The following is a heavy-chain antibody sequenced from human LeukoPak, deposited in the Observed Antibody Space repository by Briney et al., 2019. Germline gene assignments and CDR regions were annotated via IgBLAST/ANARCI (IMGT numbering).Heavy chain of an antibody. CDR1: GGSISSSTYY. V-gene: IGHV4-39*01. Sequence: SETLSLTCTVSGGSISSSTYYWGWIRQPPGKGLEWIGNIYYSGNTYYNPSLKSRVTISVDTSKNQFSLKLSSVTAADTAVYYCVRHQEGMVRGVLYYMDVWGTGTTVTISS. D-gene: IGHD3-10*01. CDR2: IYYSGNT. CDR3: VRHQEGMVRGVLYYMDV. J-gene: IGHJ6*03.